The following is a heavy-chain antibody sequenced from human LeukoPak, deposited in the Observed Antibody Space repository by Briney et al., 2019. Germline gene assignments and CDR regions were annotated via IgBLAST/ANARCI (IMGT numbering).Heavy chain of an antibody. J-gene: IGHJ4*02. CDR3: AKMYYDYVWGSYRQNFDY. CDR1: GFTVSNNY. Sequence: GGSLRLSCAASGFTVSNNYMSWVRQAPGKGLEWVSAISGSGGSTYYADSVKGRFTISRDNSKNTLYLQMNSLRAEDTAVYYCAKMYYDYVWGSYRQNFDYWGQGTLVTVSS. V-gene: IGHV3-23*01. CDR2: ISGSGGST. D-gene: IGHD3-16*02.